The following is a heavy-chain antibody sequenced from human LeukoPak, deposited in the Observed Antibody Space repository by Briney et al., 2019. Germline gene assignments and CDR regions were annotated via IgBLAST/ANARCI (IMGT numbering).Heavy chain of an antibody. J-gene: IGHJ4*02. CDR1: GFTFSSYA. Sequence: GRSLRLSCAASGFTFSSYAMHWVRQAPGKGLEWVAVISYDGSNKYYADSVKGRFTISRNNSKNTLNLQMNSLRAEDTAVYYCARAQHRGWGFDYWGPGTLVTVSS. V-gene: IGHV3-30*04. D-gene: IGHD1-26*01. CDR2: ISYDGSNK. CDR3: ARAQHRGWGFDY.